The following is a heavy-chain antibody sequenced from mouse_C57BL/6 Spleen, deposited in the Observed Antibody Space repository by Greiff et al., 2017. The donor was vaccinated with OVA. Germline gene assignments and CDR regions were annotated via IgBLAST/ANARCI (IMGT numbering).Heavy chain of an antibody. CDR2: ISSGGSYT. CDR3: ARPMAYYFDY. V-gene: IGHV5-6*01. Sequence: EVKLVESGGDLVKPGGSLKLSCAASGFTFSSYGMSWVRQTPDKRLEWVATISSGGSYTYYPDSVKGRFTISRDNAKNTLYLQMSSLKSEDTAMYYCARPMAYYFDYWGQGTTLTVSS. CDR1: GFTFSSYG. J-gene: IGHJ2*01. D-gene: IGHD2-3*01.